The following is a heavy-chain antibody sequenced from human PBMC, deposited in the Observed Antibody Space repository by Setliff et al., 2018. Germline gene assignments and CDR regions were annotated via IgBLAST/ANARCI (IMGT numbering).Heavy chain of an antibody. D-gene: IGHD3-10*02. CDR2: INPGGSEK. CDR3: LGAGTCSY. V-gene: IGHV3-7*01. CDR1: GFSFRNCW. Sequence: PGGSLRLSCVATGFSFRNCWASWVRQAPGKGPEWLASINPGGSEKYYVDSVRGRFTISRDNARNSLSLQMNSLRSDDTAVYYCLGAGTCSYLGQGTRVTVSS. J-gene: IGHJ4*02.